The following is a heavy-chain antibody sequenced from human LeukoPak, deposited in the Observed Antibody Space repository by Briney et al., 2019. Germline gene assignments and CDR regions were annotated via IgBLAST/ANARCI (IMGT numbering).Heavy chain of an antibody. J-gene: IGHJ6*02. CDR3: ASSEATTTPPPYGMDV. D-gene: IGHD5-12*01. V-gene: IGHV4-39*01. CDR2: IYYSGST. CDR1: GGSISGSSYY. Sequence: SETLTLTCTVSGGSISGSSYYWSWIRHLPGKGLEWIGSIYYSGSTYYNPSLKSRVTISVDTSKNQFSLKLNSVTATDTAVYYCASSEATTTPPPYGMDVWGQGTTVTVSS.